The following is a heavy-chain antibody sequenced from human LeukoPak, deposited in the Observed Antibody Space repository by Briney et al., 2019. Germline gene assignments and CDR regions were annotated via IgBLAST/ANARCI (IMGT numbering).Heavy chain of an antibody. J-gene: IGHJ4*02. CDR3: ARALWFGEFSFDY. CDR1: GGSFGGYY. Sequence: SETLSLTCAVYGGSFGGYYWSWIRQPPGKGLEWIGEINHSGSTNYNPSLKSRVTISVDTSKNQFSLKLSSVTAADTAVYYCARALWFGEFSFDYWGQGTLVTVSS. D-gene: IGHD3-10*01. CDR2: INHSGST. V-gene: IGHV4-34*01.